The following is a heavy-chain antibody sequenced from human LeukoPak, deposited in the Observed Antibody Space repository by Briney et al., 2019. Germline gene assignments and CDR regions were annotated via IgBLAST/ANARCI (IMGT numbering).Heavy chain of an antibody. V-gene: IGHV3-74*01. Sequence: GGSLRLSCAASGFTFSNSWMHWVRQAPGKGLVWVSYINTDGSNTYYAASVTGRFTISRDNAKNSLYLQMNSLRAEDTAVYYCARDGAADYWGQGTLVTVSS. D-gene: IGHD6-13*01. CDR3: ARDGAADY. J-gene: IGHJ4*02. CDR2: INTDGSNT. CDR1: GFTFSNSW.